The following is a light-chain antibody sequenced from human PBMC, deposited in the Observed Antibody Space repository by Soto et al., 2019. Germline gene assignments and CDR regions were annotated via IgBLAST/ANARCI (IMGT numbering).Light chain of an antibody. CDR3: QQNTDWPT. CDR1: PSVTNY. V-gene: IGKV3-15*01. Sequence: IVSTHAPATLACSAGERATLSSRASPSVTNYLAWYQQKPGQPPSLLIYGAFNRAAGIPARFSGSGSGTEFILTISSVESEDFAIYYCQQNTDWPTFGQGTRLEIK. CDR2: GAF. J-gene: IGKJ5*01.